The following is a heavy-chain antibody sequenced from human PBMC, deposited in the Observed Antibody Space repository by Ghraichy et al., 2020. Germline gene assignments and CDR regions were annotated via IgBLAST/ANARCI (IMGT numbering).Heavy chain of an antibody. V-gene: IGHV3-23*01. D-gene: IGHD4-11*01. CDR3: ARYYSNYLYYYYGMDV. CDR2: ISGSGGNT. J-gene: IGHJ6*02. CDR1: GFTFSSYA. Sequence: GGSLRLSCAASGFTFSSYAMSWVRQAPGKGLEWVSAISGSGGNTYHADSVKGRFTISRDNSKNTLYLQMNSLRAEDTAVYYCARYYSNYLYYYYGMDVWGQGTTVTVSS.